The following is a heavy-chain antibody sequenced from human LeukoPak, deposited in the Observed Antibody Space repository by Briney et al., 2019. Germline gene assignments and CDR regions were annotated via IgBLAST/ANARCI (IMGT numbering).Heavy chain of an antibody. V-gene: IGHV4-30-4*08. D-gene: IGHD2-2*01. CDR3: ARESVVVPAAFQYYYYYYMDA. CDR1: GGSISSGDYY. J-gene: IGHJ6*03. Sequence: SETLSLTCTVSGGSISSGDYYWSWIRQPPGKGLEWIGYIYYSGSTYYNPSLKSRVTISVDTSKNQFSLKLSSVTAADTAVYYCARESVVVPAAFQYYYYYYMDAWGKGTTVTVSS. CDR2: IYYSGST.